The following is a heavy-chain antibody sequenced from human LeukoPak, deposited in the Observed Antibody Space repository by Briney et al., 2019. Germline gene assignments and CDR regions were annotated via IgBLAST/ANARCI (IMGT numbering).Heavy chain of an antibody. D-gene: IGHD5-24*01. CDR1: GFTFSSYG. CDR2: ISSTSRTI. J-gene: IGHJ6*03. Sequence: GGSLRLSCAPSGFTFSSYGMNWVRQAPGKGLEWVSYISSTSRTIYDADSVKGRFTISRDNAKNSLYLQMNSLRDEDTAVYYCARDPLRWLQNNYYYYYMDVWGKGTTVTVSS. CDR3: ARDPLRWLQNNYYYYYMDV. V-gene: IGHV3-48*02.